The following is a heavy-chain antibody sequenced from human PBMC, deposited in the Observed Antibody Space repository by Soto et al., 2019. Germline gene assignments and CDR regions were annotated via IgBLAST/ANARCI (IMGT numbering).Heavy chain of an antibody. V-gene: IGHV1-2*02. D-gene: IGHD6-6*01. J-gene: IGHJ6*01. CDR1: GYTFTGYY. CDR3: ATSGIAARGYYYYGMDV. Sequence: RASVKVSCKASGYTFTGYYMHWVRQAPGQGLEWMGWINPNSGGTNYAQKFQGRVTMTRDTSISTAYMELSRLRSDDTAVYYCATSGIAARGYYYYGMDVWGQGTTVTVSS. CDR2: INPNSGGT.